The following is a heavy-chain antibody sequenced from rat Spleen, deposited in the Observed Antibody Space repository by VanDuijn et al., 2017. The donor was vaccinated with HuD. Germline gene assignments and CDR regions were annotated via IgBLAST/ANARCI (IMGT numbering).Heavy chain of an antibody. V-gene: IGHV5-46*01. J-gene: IGHJ2*01. D-gene: IGHD1-9*01. CDR2: ITSAGSDT. CDR1: GFTFSSFA. CDR3: ARLYYGYTDYFDY. Sequence: EVQLVESGGGLVQPGRSMKLSCVASGFTFSSFAMAWVRQAPKKGLEWVATITSAGSDTYYPDSVKGRFTISRNNAKSTLYLQMNSLRSEDTATYYCARLYYGYTDYFDYWGQGVMVTVSS.